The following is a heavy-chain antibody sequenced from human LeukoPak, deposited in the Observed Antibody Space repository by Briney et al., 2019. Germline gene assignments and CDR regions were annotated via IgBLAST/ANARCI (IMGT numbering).Heavy chain of an antibody. V-gene: IGHV4-38-2*01. CDR3: ARLVGFDIVVVPAAMSYWFDP. CDR2: IYHSGST. D-gene: IGHD2-2*01. J-gene: IGHJ5*02. CDR1: GYSTSSGYY. Sequence: SETLSLTCAVSGYSTSSGYYWGWIRQPPGKGLEWIGSIYHSGSTYYNPSLKSRVTISVDTSKNQFSLKLSSVTAADTAVYYCARLVGFDIVVVPAAMSYWFDPWGQGTLVTVSS.